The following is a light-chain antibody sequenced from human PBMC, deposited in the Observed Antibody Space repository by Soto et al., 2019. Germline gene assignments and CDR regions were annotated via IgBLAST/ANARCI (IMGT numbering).Light chain of an antibody. V-gene: IGLV2-14*03. CDR3: SSYSTTSTHVI. CDR1: SSDIGAYNY. J-gene: IGLJ2*01. CDR2: DVS. Sequence: QSVLTQPASVSGSPGQSITISCTGTSSDIGAYNYVSWYQHHPGKAPKLMIYDVSNRPSGVPARFSGSKSDNTASLTISGLQVEDEADYYCSSYSTTSTHVIFGGGTKLTVL.